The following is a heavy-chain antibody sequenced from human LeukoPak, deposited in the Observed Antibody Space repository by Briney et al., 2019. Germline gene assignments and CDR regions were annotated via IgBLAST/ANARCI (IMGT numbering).Heavy chain of an antibody. CDR1: GGSISSYY. V-gene: IGHV4-4*07. J-gene: IGHJ3*02. D-gene: IGHD3-10*01. CDR2: IYAGGNT. Sequence: PSETLSLTCTVSGGSISSYYWSWNRQPAGKGLKWIGRIYAGGNTNYNPSLNSRVSMSLDTSKNQFSLKLTSVTAADTAVYYCARLTGINAFDIWGQGTMVTVSS. CDR3: ARLTGINAFDI.